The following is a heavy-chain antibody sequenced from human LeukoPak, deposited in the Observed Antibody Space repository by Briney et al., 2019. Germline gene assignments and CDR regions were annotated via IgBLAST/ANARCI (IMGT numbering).Heavy chain of an antibody. CDR2: INPNSGGT. Sequence: ASVKVSCKASGYTFTGYYMHWVRQAPGQGLEWMGWINPNSGGTNYARKFQGRVTMTRDTSTSTVYMELSSLGSEDTAVYYCARDTAKNYYYGMDVWGQGTTVTVSS. D-gene: IGHD5-18*01. V-gene: IGHV1-2*02. CDR3: ARDTAKNYYYGMDV. CDR1: GYTFTGYY. J-gene: IGHJ6*02.